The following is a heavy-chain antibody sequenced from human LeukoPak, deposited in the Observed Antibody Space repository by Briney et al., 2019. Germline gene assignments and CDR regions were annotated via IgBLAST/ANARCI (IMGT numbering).Heavy chain of an antibody. CDR1: GGSISSYY. D-gene: IGHD6-19*01. V-gene: IGHV4-59*08. Sequence: PSETLSLTCTVSGGSISSYYWSWIRQPPAKGLEWIGYIYYSGSTNYNPSLKSRVTISVDTSKNQFSLKLSSVTAADTAVYYCARQRPGIAVAGPFDYWGQGTLVTVSS. J-gene: IGHJ4*02. CDR3: ARQRPGIAVAGPFDY. CDR2: IYYSGST.